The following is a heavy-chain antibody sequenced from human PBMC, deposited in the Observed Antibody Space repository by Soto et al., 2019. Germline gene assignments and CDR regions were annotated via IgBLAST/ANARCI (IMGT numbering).Heavy chain of an antibody. D-gene: IGHD6-13*01. J-gene: IGHJ6*02. CDR1: GVTFSSYW. Sequence: GGSLRLSCAASGVTFSSYWWNWVRQAPGKGLEWVANIKQGGSEKYYMAFVNGVVTVSSANANNSLLLQINIPVAEDTVVYYCASEHYYSSTAHSDFYGMDVWGQGTTVTVSS. CDR2: IKQGGSEK. CDR3: ASEHYYSSTAHSDFYGMDV. V-gene: IGHV3-7*01.